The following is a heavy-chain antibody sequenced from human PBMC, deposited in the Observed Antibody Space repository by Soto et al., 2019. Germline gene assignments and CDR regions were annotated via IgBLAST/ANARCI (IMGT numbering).Heavy chain of an antibody. CDR3: AKNDWSVHPLGGF. J-gene: IGHJ1*01. Sequence: EVQLLESGGGLVQPGGSLRLSCTVSGFSISSSAFSWVRQTPGKGLEWVSASSGGGGPTHYADSVKGRFTISRDNSKNTLYLQINSLRAEAPAVYYCAKNDWSVHPLGGFGGRGTLVSVSS. CDR2: SSGGGGPT. CDR1: GFSISSSA. V-gene: IGHV3-23*01. D-gene: IGHD3-3*01.